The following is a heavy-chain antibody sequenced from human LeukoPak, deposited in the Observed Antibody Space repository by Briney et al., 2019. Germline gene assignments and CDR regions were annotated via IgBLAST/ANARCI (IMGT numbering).Heavy chain of an antibody. D-gene: IGHD3-22*01. J-gene: IGHJ4*02. Sequence: SGTLSLTCAVSGGSISSSNWWSWVRQPPGKGLEWIGEIYHSGSTNYNPSLKSRVTISVDTSKNQFSLKLSSVTAADTAVYYCAGVSRYDSSGTTYDYWGQGTLVTVSS. CDR1: GGSISSSNW. CDR2: IYHSGST. CDR3: AGVSRYDSSGTTYDY. V-gene: IGHV4-4*02.